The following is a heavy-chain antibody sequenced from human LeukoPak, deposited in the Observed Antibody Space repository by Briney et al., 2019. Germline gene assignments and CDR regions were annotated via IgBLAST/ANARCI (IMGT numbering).Heavy chain of an antibody. CDR3: AKDRGYGLDY. CDR2: ISYDGSNK. V-gene: IGHV3-30*18. Sequence: PGGSLRLSCAASGFTFSSYGMHWVRQAPGKGLEWVAVISYDGSNKYYADSVKGRFTISRDNSKNTLYLQMNSLRAEDTAVYYCAKDRGYGLDYWGQGTLVTVSS. D-gene: IGHD3-10*01. CDR1: GFTFSSYG. J-gene: IGHJ4*02.